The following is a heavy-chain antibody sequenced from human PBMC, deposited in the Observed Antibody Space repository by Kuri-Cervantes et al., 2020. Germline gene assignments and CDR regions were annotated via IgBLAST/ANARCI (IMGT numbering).Heavy chain of an antibody. CDR2: VNSDGRST. J-gene: IGHJ4*02. CDR1: GFTFSSYW. D-gene: IGHD1-26*01. V-gene: IGHV3-74*01. Sequence: GGSLRLSCAASGFTFSSYWMHWVRQAPGKGLVWVSRVNSDGRSTRYADSVKGRFAISRDNAKNTLYLQMNSLRAEDTAVYYCAREGEVGVAHFDHWGQGTLVTVSS. CDR3: AREGEVGVAHFDH.